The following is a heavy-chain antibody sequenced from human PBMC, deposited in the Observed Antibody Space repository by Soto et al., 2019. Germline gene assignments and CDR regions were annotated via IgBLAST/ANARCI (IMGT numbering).Heavy chain of an antibody. CDR3: ARELRFGEDYYGMDI. Sequence: ASETLSLTCTVSGGSISSAGYYWSWIRQHPGKGLEWIGYIYYSGSTYYNPSLKSRVTISVDTSKNQFSLKLSSVTAADTAVYYCARELRFGEDYYGMDIWGQGTTVTV. CDR1: GGSISSAGYY. CDR2: IYYSGST. D-gene: IGHD3-10*01. J-gene: IGHJ6*02. V-gene: IGHV4-31*03.